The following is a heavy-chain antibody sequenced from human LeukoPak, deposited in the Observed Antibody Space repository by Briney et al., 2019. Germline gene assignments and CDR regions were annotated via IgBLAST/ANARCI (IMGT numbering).Heavy chain of an antibody. J-gene: IGHJ4*02. D-gene: IGHD1-26*01. V-gene: IGHV4-59*01. CDR2: IYYSGST. Sequence: PSETLSLTCTVSGGSISSYYWSWIRQPPGKGLEWIGYIYYSGSTNYNPSLKSRVTISVDTSKNQFSLKLSSVTAADTAVYCCASYSGSYGTFDYWGQGTLVTVSS. CDR3: ASYSGSYGTFDY. CDR1: GGSISSYY.